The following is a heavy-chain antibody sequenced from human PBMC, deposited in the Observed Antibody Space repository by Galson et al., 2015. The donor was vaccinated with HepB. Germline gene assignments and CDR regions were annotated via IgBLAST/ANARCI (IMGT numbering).Heavy chain of an antibody. J-gene: IGHJ4*02. Sequence: SVKVSCKASGYTFTSYYMHWVRQAPGQGLEWMGIINPSGGSTSYAQKFQGRVTMTRDTSTSTVYMELSSLRSEDTAVYYCARGGRAMIVVVIFDYWGQGTLVTVSS. CDR2: INPSGGST. CDR1: GYTFTSYY. D-gene: IGHD3-22*01. CDR3: ARGGRAMIVVVIFDY. V-gene: IGHV1-46*01.